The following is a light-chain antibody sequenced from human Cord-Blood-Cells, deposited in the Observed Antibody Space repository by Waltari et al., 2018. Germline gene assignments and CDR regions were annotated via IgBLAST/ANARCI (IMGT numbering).Light chain of an antibody. CDR2: EVS. J-gene: IGLJ1*01. CDR1: SSDVGGYNY. Sequence: QSALTPPASVSGSPGQSITISCTGTSSDVGGYNYVSWYQQHPGKAPKLMIYEVSNRPSGVSNRFSGSKSGNTAPLTISGLQAEDEADYYCSSYTSSSTLVFGTGTKVTVL. CDR3: SSYTSSSTLV. V-gene: IGLV2-14*01.